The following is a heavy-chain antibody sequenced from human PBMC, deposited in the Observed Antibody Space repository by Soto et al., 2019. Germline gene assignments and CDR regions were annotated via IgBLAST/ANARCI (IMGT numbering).Heavy chain of an antibody. CDR3: WRNDGDDSTNF. J-gene: IGHJ4*02. CDR2: IASHDGST. Sequence: ASVKVSCKASGGTFSSYAISWVRQAPGQGLEWMGRIASHDGSTVSAQSVQGRLTLTRDTFTNTAYLELGALTSDDTGLYFCWRNDGDDSTNFWGQGTLVTVSS. V-gene: IGHV1-18*01. D-gene: IGHD3-22*01. CDR1: GGTFSSYA.